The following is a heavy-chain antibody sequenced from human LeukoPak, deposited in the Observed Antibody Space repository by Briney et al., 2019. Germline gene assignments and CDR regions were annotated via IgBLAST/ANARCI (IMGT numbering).Heavy chain of an antibody. CDR3: ASTQRGDYFDY. V-gene: IGHV3-66*01. CDR1: AFTVSSNY. J-gene: IGHJ4*02. CDR2: IYSGGST. Sequence: GGSLRLSCAASAFTVSSNYMSWVRQAPGKGLEWVSVIYSGGSTYYADSVKGRFTISRDNSKNTLYLQMNSLKAEDADVYYCASTQRGDYFDYWGQGTLVTVSS. D-gene: IGHD2-15*01.